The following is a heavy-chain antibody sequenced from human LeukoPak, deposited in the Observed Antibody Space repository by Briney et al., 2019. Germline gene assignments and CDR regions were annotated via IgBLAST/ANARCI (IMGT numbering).Heavy chain of an antibody. V-gene: IGHV5-51*01. CDR1: GYSFTSYW. CDR2: IYPGDSDT. J-gene: IGHJ6*03. D-gene: IGHD2-2*01. Sequence: GESLKISCKGSGYSFTSYWIGWVRQMPGKGLEWMGIIYPGDSDTRYSPSFQGQVTISADKSISTAYLQWSNLKASDTAMYYCARLTAAMFSGYYYMDVWGKGTTVTVSS. CDR3: ARLTAAMFSGYYYMDV.